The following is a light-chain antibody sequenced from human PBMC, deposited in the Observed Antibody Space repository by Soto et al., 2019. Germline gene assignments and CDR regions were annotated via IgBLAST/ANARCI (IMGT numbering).Light chain of an antibody. CDR1: QDISNY. V-gene: IGKV1-33*01. CDR3: QQYDNLLPYT. Sequence: DIQMTQSPSSLSASVGDRVTITCQASQDISNYLNWYQQKPGKAPKLLIYAASNLETGVPSRFSGSGSGTDFTFTISSLQPEDIATYYCQQYDNLLPYTFGQGTKLEIK. J-gene: IGKJ2*01. CDR2: AAS.